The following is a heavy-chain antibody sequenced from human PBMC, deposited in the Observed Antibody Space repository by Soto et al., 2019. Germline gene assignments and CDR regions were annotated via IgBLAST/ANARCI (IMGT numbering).Heavy chain of an antibody. V-gene: IGHV3-74*01. J-gene: IGHJ5*02. CDR3: ARERYSSGWYPIDP. Sequence: GGSLRLSCAASGFTFSSYWMHWVRQAPGKGLVWVSRINTDGSSTSYADSVKGRFTISRDNAKNTVYLQMNSLRAEDTAVYYCARERYSSGWYPIDPWGQGTLVTVSS. CDR2: INTDGSST. CDR1: GFTFSSYW. D-gene: IGHD6-19*01.